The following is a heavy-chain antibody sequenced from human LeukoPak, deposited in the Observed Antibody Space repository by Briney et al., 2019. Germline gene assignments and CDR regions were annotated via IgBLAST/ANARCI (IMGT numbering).Heavy chain of an antibody. J-gene: IGHJ3*01. Sequence: GGSLTLACDASGFSFSVYTMNWVRQAPGKGLEWVASISGRSSNTDYRDSVWGRFTVSRDNAKGTLYLQMSGLRVEDTAVYYCARENGFGDSFDFWGHGTMVSVSA. V-gene: IGHV3-21*01. CDR2: ISGRSSNT. D-gene: IGHD2-8*01. CDR3: ARENGFGDSFDF. CDR1: GFSFSVYT.